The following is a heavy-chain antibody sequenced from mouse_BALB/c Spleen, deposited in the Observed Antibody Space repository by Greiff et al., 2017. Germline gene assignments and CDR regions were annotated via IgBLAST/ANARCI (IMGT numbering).Heavy chain of an antibody. Sequence: QVQLKESGPELVKPGASVKISCKASGYAFSSSWMNWVKQRPGQGLEWIGRIYPGDGDTNYNGKFKGKATLTADKSSSTAYMQLSSLTSVDSAVYFCARGDYGNYFDYWGQGTTLTVSS. CDR3: ARGDYGNYFDY. CDR1: GYAFSSSW. V-gene: IGHV1-82*01. CDR2: IYPGDGDT. D-gene: IGHD2-1*01. J-gene: IGHJ2*01.